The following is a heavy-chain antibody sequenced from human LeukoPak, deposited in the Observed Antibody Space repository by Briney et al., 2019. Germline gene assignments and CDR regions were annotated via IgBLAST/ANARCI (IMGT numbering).Heavy chain of an antibody. D-gene: IGHD3-3*01. CDR1: GFTFSSYS. J-gene: IGHJ4*02. V-gene: IGHV3-48*04. CDR2: ISSSSTI. CDR3: ARDGWDFWSGHEVPIDY. Sequence: GGSLRLSCAASGFTFSSYSMNWVRQAPGKGLEWVSYISSSSTIYYADSVKGRFTISRDNAKNSLYLQMNSLRAEDTAVYYCARDGWDFWSGHEVPIDYWGQGTLVTVSS.